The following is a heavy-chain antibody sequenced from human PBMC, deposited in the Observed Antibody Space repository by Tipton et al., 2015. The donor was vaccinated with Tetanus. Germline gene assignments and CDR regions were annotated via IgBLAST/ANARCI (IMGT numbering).Heavy chain of an antibody. CDR1: GYISNNYW. V-gene: IGHV5-51*01. CDR2: IYPGDSDT. CDR3: ARAHCTDGVCNFDF. D-gene: IGHD2-8*01. J-gene: IGHJ4*02. Sequence: QLVQSGGEVKKPGESLKISCKGSGYISNNYWIGWVRQKPGKGLEWMGFIYPGDSDTRYSPSFQGQVTISVDKSINTAYLQWSSLKASDTSMFYCARAHCTDGVCNFDFWGQGALVTVAS.